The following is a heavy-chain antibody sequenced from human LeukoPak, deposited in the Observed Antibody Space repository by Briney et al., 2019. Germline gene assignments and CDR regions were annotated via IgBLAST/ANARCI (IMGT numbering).Heavy chain of an antibody. CDR1: GFTFSTYA. D-gene: IGHD1-26*01. CDR2: ISGSGVTT. Sequence: PGGSLRLSCVASGFTFSTYAMSWVRQAPGQGLEWVSVISGSGVTTYYADSVKGRFSISRANSKNTLWLQMSSLRAEDTAVYFCTKRPFSGSYRFEDWGQGTLVTVSS. J-gene: IGHJ4*02. CDR3: TKRPFSGSYRFED. V-gene: IGHV3-23*01.